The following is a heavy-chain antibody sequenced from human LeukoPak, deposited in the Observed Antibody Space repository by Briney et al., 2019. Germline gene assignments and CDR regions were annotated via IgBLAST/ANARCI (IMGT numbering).Heavy chain of an antibody. CDR3: ARGDYYDSSGYFDY. CDR2: IWYDGSNK. V-gene: IGHV3-33*01. D-gene: IGHD3-22*01. CDR1: GFTFSSYG. Sequence: PGRSLRLSCAASGFTFSSYGMHWVRQAPGKGLEWVAVIWYDGSNKYYPDSVKGRFTISRDNSKNTLYLQMNSLRAEDTAVYYCARGDYYDSSGYFDYWGQGTLVTVSS. J-gene: IGHJ4*02.